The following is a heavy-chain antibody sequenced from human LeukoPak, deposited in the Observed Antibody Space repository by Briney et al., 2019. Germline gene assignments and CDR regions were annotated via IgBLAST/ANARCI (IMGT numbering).Heavy chain of an antibody. CDR2: IWYDGSNK. V-gene: IGHV3-33*01. Sequence: QPGGSLRLSCAASGFTFSNYGMHWVRQAPGKGLEWVAVIWYDGSNKYYADSVKGRFTISRDNSKNTLYLQMNSLRAEDTAVYYCARDPRIGYCSGGTCSFLDYWGQGTLVTVSS. J-gene: IGHJ4*02. CDR1: GFTFSNYG. CDR3: ARDPRIGYCSGGTCSFLDY. D-gene: IGHD2-15*01.